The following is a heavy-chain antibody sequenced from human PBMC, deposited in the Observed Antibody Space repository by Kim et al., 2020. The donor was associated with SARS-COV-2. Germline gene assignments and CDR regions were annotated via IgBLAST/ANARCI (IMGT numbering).Heavy chain of an antibody. CDR1: GFPFSTAW. CDR3: TTVGFGDYVNY. J-gene: IGHJ4*01. D-gene: IGHD4-17*01. Sequence: GGSLRLSCGASGFPFSTAWMSWVRQAPGKGLEWVGRIKSKIDGETADYSAPVRGRFIITRDDSRNMVFLQMYDLRADDTAVSYCTTVGFGDYVNYWGRGTVVGVST. CDR2: IKSKIDGETA. V-gene: IGHV3-15*01.